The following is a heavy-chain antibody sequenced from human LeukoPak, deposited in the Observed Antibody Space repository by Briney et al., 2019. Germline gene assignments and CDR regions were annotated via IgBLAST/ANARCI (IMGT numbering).Heavy chain of an antibody. D-gene: IGHD3-22*01. CDR3: WRDPDSSGDYVTDY. CDR2: IWYDGSNK. Sequence: PGRSLRLSCAASGFTFSSYGMHWVRQAPGKGLEGVAVIWYDGSNKFYADSVKGRFTISRDNSKNTLYLQMNSLRAEDTAVYYCWRDPDSSGDYVTDYWGQGTLVTVSS. V-gene: IGHV3-33*08. J-gene: IGHJ4*02. CDR1: GFTFSSYG.